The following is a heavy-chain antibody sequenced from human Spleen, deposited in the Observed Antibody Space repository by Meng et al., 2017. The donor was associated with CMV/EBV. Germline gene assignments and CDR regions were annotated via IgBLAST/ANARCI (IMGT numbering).Heavy chain of an antibody. D-gene: IGHD6-19*01. Sequence: CAASGFTFSTAGLNGVRQAQGKGLEWVGRIITERDGGTIDNAAPVKGRFIISRDDKINTLYLKMNSLQAEDTAMYYCITEQWQRVTDHWGQGSLVTVSS. CDR1: GFTFSTAG. J-gene: IGHJ4*02. CDR2: IITERDGGTI. CDR3: ITEQWQRVTDH. V-gene: IGHV3-15*07.